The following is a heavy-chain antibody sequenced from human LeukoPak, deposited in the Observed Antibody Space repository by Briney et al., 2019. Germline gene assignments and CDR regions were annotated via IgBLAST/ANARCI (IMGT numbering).Heavy chain of an antibody. D-gene: IGHD2-15*01. CDR2: IKYDDTVK. CDR1: GFTFSGYW. J-gene: IGHJ4*02. V-gene: IGHV3-7*01. Sequence: PGRSLRLSCAASGFTFSGYWMTWVRQAPGKGLEWVANIKYDDTVKNYVDSVKGRFTISRDNPSNSVYLQMDSLRPEDTALYYCARDRDSSAFDYWGQGAQVTVSS. CDR3: ARDRDSSAFDY.